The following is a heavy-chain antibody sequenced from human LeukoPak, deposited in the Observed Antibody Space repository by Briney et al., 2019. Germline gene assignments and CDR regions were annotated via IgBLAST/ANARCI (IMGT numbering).Heavy chain of an antibody. J-gene: IGHJ4*02. CDR3: TRGAYSGSYTDY. D-gene: IGHD1-26*01. CDR2: IRSRANSYAT. Sequence: GGSLRLSCAASGFTLSGSAMHWVRQASGKGLEWVGRIRSRANSYATAYAASVKGRFTISRDDSKNTAYLQMNSLKTEDTAVYYCTRGAYSGSYTDYWGQGTLVTVSS. V-gene: IGHV3-73*01. CDR1: GFTLSGSA.